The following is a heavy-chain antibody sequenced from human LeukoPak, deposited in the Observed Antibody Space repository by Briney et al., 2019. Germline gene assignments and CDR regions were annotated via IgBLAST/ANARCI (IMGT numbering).Heavy chain of an antibody. Sequence: GASVKVSCKASGYTFTSYDINWVRQATGQGLEWMGWMSPNSGNTGYAQKFQGRVTITRNTSISTAYMELSSLRSEDTAVYYCARARYCSSTSCYPRWFDPWGQGTLVTVSS. CDR1: GYTFTSYD. CDR3: ARARYCSSTSCYPRWFDP. V-gene: IGHV1-8*03. J-gene: IGHJ5*02. CDR2: MSPNSGNT. D-gene: IGHD2-2*01.